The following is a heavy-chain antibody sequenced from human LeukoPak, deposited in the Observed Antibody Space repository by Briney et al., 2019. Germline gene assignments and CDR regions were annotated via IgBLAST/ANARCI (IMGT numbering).Heavy chain of an antibody. D-gene: IGHD2-21*02. J-gene: IGHJ4*02. Sequence: PSETPSLTCTVSGGSISSHYWSWIRQPPGKGLEWIGYIYYSGSTNYNPSLKSRVTISVDTSKNQFSLKLSSVTAADTAVYYCASSLREEYCGGDCYSSLDYWGQGTLVTVSS. CDR1: GGSISSHY. V-gene: IGHV4-59*11. CDR3: ASSLREEYCGGDCYSSLDY. CDR2: IYYSGST.